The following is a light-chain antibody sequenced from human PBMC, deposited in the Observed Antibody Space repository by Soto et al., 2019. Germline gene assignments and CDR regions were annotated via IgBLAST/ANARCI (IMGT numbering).Light chain of an antibody. CDR2: GAS. J-gene: IGKJ1*01. CDR1: QSVSSSY. Sequence: EIVLTHSPGTLSLYPGEIATLSCRASQSVSSSYLAWYQQKPGQAPRLLIYGASSRATGIPDRFSGSGSGTDFTLTISRLEPEDFAVYYSQQYGSSPKTFGQGTKVDIK. CDR3: QQYGSSPKT. V-gene: IGKV3-20*01.